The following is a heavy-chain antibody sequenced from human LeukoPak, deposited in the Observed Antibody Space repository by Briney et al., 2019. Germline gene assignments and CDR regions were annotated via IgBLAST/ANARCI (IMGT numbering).Heavy chain of an antibody. Sequence: GGSLRLSCAASGFTVSRNYMTWVRQAPGKGLEWISLIYSASSTYYADSVKGRFTISRDNSKNTLYLQMNSLRAEDTAVYYCARDFYWGQGTLVTVSS. CDR1: GFTVSRNY. V-gene: IGHV3-66*01. CDR3: ARDFY. CDR2: IYSASST. J-gene: IGHJ4*02.